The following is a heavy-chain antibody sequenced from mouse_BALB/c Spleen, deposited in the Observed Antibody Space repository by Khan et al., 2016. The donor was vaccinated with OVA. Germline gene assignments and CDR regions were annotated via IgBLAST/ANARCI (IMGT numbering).Heavy chain of an antibody. V-gene: IGHV1-18*01. CDR2: VNPSNGDT. D-gene: IGHD3-3*01. CDR3: VRGDEVFPY. Sequence: EVQLQQSGPDLVKPGASVKISCKASGYSFTDYYMHWVKESHGTNLECLGRVNPSNGDTTYNQKFRGKAILPVDKSSSTAYMELRRLTSEDFAVYYCVRGDEVFPYWGQGTLVTFSA. J-gene: IGHJ3*01. CDR1: GYSFTDYY.